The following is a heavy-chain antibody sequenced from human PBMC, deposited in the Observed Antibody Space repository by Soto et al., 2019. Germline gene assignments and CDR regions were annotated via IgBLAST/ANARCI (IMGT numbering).Heavy chain of an antibody. CDR1: GGSISSGGDY. CDR3: ARHDRIAVAGMDV. D-gene: IGHD6-19*01. J-gene: IGHJ6*02. Sequence: SETLSLTCTVSGGSISSGGDYWSWIRQHPGKGLEWIGCIYYSGSTYYNPSLKSRVTISVDTSKNQFSLKLSSVTAADTAVYYCARHDRIAVAGMDVWGQGTTVTVSS. CDR2: IYYSGST. V-gene: IGHV4-39*01.